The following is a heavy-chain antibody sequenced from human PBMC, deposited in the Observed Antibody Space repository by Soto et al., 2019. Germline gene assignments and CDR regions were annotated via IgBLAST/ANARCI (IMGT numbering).Heavy chain of an antibody. J-gene: IGHJ6*02. D-gene: IGHD3-3*01. CDR2: VYNIGST. CDR3: ARANYVACWSGYPGAMDV. Sequence: KASETLSLTCSVSGGSFSSGTSYWTWIRQPPGKGLEWIGYVYNIGSTTYNPSLKGRVTISVDTSKSRFSLKLNSVTAADSAVYFCARANYVACWSGYPGAMDVWGQGTTVTVSS. CDR1: GGSFSSGTSY. V-gene: IGHV4-61*01.